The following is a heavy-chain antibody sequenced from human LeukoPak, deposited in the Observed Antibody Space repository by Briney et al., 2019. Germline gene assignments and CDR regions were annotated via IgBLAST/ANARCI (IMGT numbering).Heavy chain of an antibody. J-gene: IGHJ6*03. CDR3: ARVYYGSGIDYYMDV. CDR1: GYTLTELS. D-gene: IGHD3-10*01. CDR2: FDPEDGET. V-gene: IGHV1-24*01. Sequence: ASVTVSCKVSGYTLTELSMHWVRQAPGKGLEWVGGFDPEDGETIYAQKFQGRVTMTEDTSTDTAYMELSSLRSEDTAVYYCARVYYGSGIDYYMDVWGKGTTVTISS.